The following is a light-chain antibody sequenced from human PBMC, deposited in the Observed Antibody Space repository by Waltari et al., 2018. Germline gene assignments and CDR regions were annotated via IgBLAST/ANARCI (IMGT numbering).Light chain of an antibody. J-gene: IGKJ2*02. V-gene: IGKV1-5*03. CDR3: QQYNSYSGT. Sequence: DIQMTQSPSTLSASVGDRVTITCRASQSISSWLAWYQQKPGKAPKLLFYKASSLESGVPSRFSGSGSGTEFTLTISSLQPDDFATYYCQQYNSYSGTFGQGTKLEIK. CDR1: QSISSW. CDR2: KAS.